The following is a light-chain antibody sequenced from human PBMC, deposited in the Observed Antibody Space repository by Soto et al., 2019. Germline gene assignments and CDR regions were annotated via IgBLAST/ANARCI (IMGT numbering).Light chain of an antibody. CDR3: QQFSSYPLT. CDR1: QTVRNNY. V-gene: IGKV3-20*01. J-gene: IGKJ4*01. CDR2: AAS. Sequence: EFVLTQSPGTLSLSPGERATLSCRASQTVRNNYLAWYQQKPGQAPRLLIYAASSRATGIPDRFSGGGSGTAFTLTIRRLEPEDFAVYYCQQFSSYPLTFGGGTKVEIK.